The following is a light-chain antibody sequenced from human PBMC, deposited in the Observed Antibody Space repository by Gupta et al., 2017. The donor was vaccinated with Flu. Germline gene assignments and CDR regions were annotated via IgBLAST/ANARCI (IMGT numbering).Light chain of an antibody. Sequence: EIVLTQSPVTLSMSPGERATLSCRASQSVSNSLAWYQQKRGQAPSLLSYDISHRATSVAALISGRWDGTVLTITISRLEPDDFAVYCCQQSNKRPTFGQGTKVDMK. CDR2: DIS. CDR1: QSVSNS. J-gene: IGKJ1*01. V-gene: IGKV3-11*01. CDR3: QQSNKRPT.